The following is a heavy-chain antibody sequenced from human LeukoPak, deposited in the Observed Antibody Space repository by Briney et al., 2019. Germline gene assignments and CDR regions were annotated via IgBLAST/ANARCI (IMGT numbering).Heavy chain of an antibody. CDR3: AKDHIGDGGYYYMDV. CDR2: ISGSGGST. J-gene: IGHJ6*03. Sequence: PGGSLRLSCAASGFTFSSYAMSWVRQAPGKGLEWVSAISGSGGSTYYAGSVKGRFTISRDNSKNTLYLQMNSLRAEDTAVYYCAKDHIGDGGYYYMDVWGKGTTVTVSS. CDR1: GFTFSSYA. D-gene: IGHD2-21*01. V-gene: IGHV3-23*01.